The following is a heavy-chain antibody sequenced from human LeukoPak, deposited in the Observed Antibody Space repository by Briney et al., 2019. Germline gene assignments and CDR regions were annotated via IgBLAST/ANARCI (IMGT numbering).Heavy chain of an antibody. V-gene: IGHV3-7*03. CDR3: AREGVNNGKDY. CDR1: EIAFSSTW. J-gene: IGHJ4*02. D-gene: IGHD1-14*01. CDR2: INQDGSEK. Sequence: GGPLRLSCGASEIAFSSTWMSWVRKCPGKGLEWVANINQDGSEKYYVDTVKGRFTISRDNATNSLYLQMHSLRAEDTAVYYCAREGVNNGKDYWGQGTLVTVSS.